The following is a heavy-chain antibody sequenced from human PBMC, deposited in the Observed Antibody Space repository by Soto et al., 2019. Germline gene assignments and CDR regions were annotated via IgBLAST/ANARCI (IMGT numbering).Heavy chain of an antibody. D-gene: IGHD5-18*01. J-gene: IGHJ4*02. CDR3: AKDSERGYSYGSYFDY. CDR1: GFTFSSYA. CDR2: ISGSGGST. Sequence: EVQLLESGGGLVQPGGSLRLSCAASGFTFSSYAMSWVRQAPGKGLEWVSAISGSGGSTYYADSVKGRFTISRDNSKNTLYLQMNGLRAEDRAVYYCAKDSERGYSYGSYFDYWGQGTLVTVSS. V-gene: IGHV3-23*01.